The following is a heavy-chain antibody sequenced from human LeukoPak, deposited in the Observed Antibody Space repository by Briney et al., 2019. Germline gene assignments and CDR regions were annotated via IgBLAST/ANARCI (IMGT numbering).Heavy chain of an antibody. D-gene: IGHD3-9*01. J-gene: IGHJ6*02. CDR3: ARGFRDYDILTGYHNYGMGV. V-gene: IGHV4-59*08. CDR1: GGSISSYY. CDR2: IYYSGST. Sequence: SETLSLTCTVSGGSISSYYWSWIRQPPGKGLEWIGYIYYSGSTTYNPSLKSRVTISVDTSKDQFSLKLSSVTAADTAVYYCARGFRDYDILTGYHNYGMGVWGQGTTVTVSS.